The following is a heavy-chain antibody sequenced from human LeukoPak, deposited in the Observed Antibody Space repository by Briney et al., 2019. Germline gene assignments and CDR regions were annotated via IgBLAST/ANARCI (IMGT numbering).Heavy chain of an antibody. CDR2: IKSKTAGGTP. D-gene: IGHD3-22*01. V-gene: IGHV3-15*01. J-gene: IGHJ4*02. CDR1: GFTFSNGW. CDR3: TVYYYDGSGYYYGDS. Sequence: GGSLRLSCAASGFTFSNGWMSWVRQAPGKGREWVGRIKSKTAGGTPDYAAPVKGRFNISRDDSKNTVYLQMNSLKIEDTAVYYCTVYYYDGSGYYYGDSWGQGTLVTVSS.